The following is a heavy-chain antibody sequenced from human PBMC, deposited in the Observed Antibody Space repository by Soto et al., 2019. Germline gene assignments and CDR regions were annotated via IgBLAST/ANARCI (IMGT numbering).Heavy chain of an antibody. CDR2: ISYDGSNK. Sequence: PGVSLRLSCAASGFTFSSYAMHWVRQAPGKGLEWVAVISYDGSNKYYADSVKGRFTISRDNSKNTLYLQMNSLRAEDTAVYYCARDHIVVGPAAIAPAYYYYYGRDLWGQGTTVFVS. V-gene: IGHV3-30-3*01. CDR3: ARDHIVVGPAAIAPAYYYYYGRDL. CDR1: GFTFSSYA. D-gene: IGHD2-2*02. J-gene: IGHJ6*02.